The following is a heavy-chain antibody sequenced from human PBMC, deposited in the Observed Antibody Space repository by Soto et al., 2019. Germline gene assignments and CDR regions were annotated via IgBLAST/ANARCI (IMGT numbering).Heavy chain of an antibody. CDR2: ISGSGGST. CDR1: GFTFSSYA. Sequence: EVQLLESGGGLVQPGGSLRLSCAASGFTFSSYAMSWVRQAPGKGLEWVSAISGSGGSTYYADSVKGRFTISRDNSKNTLYLQMNSLRAEDTAVYYCAKEREYYDILTATTGDMDVWGKGTTVTVSS. CDR3: AKEREYYDILTATTGDMDV. V-gene: IGHV3-23*01. D-gene: IGHD3-9*01. J-gene: IGHJ6*03.